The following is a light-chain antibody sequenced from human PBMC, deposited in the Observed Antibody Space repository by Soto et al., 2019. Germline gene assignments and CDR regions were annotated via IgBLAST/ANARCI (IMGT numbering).Light chain of an antibody. CDR1: QSVSSN. V-gene: IGKV3-15*01. CDR3: QQYNNWPYT. CDR2: GAS. Sequence: EIVMTQSPATLSVSPGERATLSCRASQSVSSNLAWYQQKPGQAPRLLIYGASTRATGIPARFSGSGSGTAFTHTISSLPSEDFAFYYCQQYNNWPYTFGQGTKLEIK. J-gene: IGKJ2*01.